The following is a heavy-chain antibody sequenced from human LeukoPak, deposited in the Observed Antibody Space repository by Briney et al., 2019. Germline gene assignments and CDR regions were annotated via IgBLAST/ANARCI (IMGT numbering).Heavy chain of an antibody. Sequence: SETLSLTCAVYGGSFSGYYWSWIRQPPGKGLEWIGEINHSGSTNYNPSLKSRVTISVDTSKNQFSLKLSSVTAADTGVYYCARHADSGFGELAFDYWGQGTLVTVSS. D-gene: IGHD3-10*01. CDR1: GGSFSGYY. CDR2: INHSGST. CDR3: ARHADSGFGELAFDY. V-gene: IGHV4-34*01. J-gene: IGHJ4*02.